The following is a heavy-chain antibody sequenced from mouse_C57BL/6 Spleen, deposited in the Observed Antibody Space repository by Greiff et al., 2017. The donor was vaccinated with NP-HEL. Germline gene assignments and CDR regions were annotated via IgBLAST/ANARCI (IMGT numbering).Heavy chain of an antibody. Sequence: QVQLKQPGAELVKPGASVKLSCKASGYTFTSYWMQWVKQRPGQGLEWIGEIDPSDSYTNYNQKFKGKATLTVDTSSSTAYMQLSSLTSEDSAVYYCARGGDSSGLFDYWGQGTTLTVSS. CDR3: ARGGDSSGLFDY. J-gene: IGHJ2*01. D-gene: IGHD3-2*02. CDR2: IDPSDSYT. CDR1: GYTFTSYW. V-gene: IGHV1-50*01.